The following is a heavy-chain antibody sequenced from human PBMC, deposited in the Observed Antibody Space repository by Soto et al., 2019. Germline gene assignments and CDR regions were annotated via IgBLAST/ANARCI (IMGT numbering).Heavy chain of an antibody. J-gene: IGHJ4*02. Sequence: GGSLRLSCAASGFTFSSYAMHWVRQAPGKGLEWVAVISYDGSNKYYADSVKGRFTISRDNSKNTLYLQMNSLRAEDTAVYYCARDTLSEYSSPGLGNWGQGTLVTVSS. V-gene: IGHV3-30-3*01. D-gene: IGHD6-6*01. CDR3: ARDTLSEYSSPGLGN. CDR1: GFTFSSYA. CDR2: ISYDGSNK.